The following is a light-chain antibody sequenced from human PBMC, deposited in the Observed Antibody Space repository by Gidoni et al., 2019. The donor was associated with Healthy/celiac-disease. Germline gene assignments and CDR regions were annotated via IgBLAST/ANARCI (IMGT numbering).Light chain of an antibody. CDR1: QGISSY. Sequence: AIRMTQSPSSLSASTGDRVTITCRASQGISSYLAWYQQKPGKAPKLLIYAASTLQSGVPSRFSGSGSGTDFTLTISCLQSEDFATYYCQQDYSYPPLLTFGGGTKVEIK. CDR3: QQDYSYPPLLT. J-gene: IGKJ4*01. V-gene: IGKV1-8*01. CDR2: AAS.